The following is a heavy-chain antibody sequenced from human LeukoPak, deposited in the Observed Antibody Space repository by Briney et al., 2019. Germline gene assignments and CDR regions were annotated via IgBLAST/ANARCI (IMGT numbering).Heavy chain of an antibody. J-gene: IGHJ4*02. V-gene: IGHV4-4*07. D-gene: IGHD3-10*01. CDR2: IYTSGST. CDR3: AITMVRGVEY. CDR1: GGSISSYY. Sequence: PSETLSLTCTVSGGSISSYYWSWIRQPAGKGLEWIGRIYTSGSTNYNPYLKSRVTMSVDTSKNQFSMKLSSVTAADTAVYYCAITMVRGVEYWGQGTLVTVSS.